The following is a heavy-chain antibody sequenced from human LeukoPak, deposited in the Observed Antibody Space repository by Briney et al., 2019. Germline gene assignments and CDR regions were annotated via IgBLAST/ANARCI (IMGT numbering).Heavy chain of an antibody. D-gene: IGHD4-17*01. CDR2: IIPILGIA. CDR3: ARSHYGDYITGFDP. J-gene: IGHJ5*02. Sequence: SVKVSFKASGGTLSSYAISWVRQAPGQGLEWMGRIIPILGIANYAQKFQGRVTITADKSTSTAYMELSSLRSEDTAVYYCARSHYGDYITGFDPWGQGTLVTVSS. CDR1: GGTLSSYA. V-gene: IGHV1-69*04.